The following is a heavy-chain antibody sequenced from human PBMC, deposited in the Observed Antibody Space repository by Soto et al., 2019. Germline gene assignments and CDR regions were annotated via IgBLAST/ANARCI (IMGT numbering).Heavy chain of an antibody. Sequence: VSGPTLVNPTPTLTLTCTFSGFALSTSGMCVSWLRQPPGKSLEWLALIDWDDDKYYSTSVKTRLTITKDPSKNQVVLTMTNMDPVDTATYYCARPTYYYDSSGYYTIDYWGKGTLVTVSS. D-gene: IGHD3-22*01. V-gene: IGHV2-70*01. CDR2: IDWDDDK. J-gene: IGHJ4*02. CDR3: ARPTYYYDSSGYYTIDY. CDR1: GFALSTSGMC.